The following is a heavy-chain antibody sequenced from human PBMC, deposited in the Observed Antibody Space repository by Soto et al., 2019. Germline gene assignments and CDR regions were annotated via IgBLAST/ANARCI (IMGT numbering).Heavy chain of an antibody. CDR3: ARTGYCSGGSCYYYGMDV. J-gene: IGHJ6*02. CDR1: GFTFSSYG. Sequence: QVQLVESGGGVVQPGRSLRLSCAASGFTFSSYGMHWVRQAPGKGLERVAVIWYAGSNNYYADSVKGRVTISRDNSKNSLYLRMNSLRAEDTAVYYCARTGYCSGGSCYYYGMDVWGQGTTVTVSS. V-gene: IGHV3-33*01. D-gene: IGHD2-15*01. CDR2: IWYAGSNN.